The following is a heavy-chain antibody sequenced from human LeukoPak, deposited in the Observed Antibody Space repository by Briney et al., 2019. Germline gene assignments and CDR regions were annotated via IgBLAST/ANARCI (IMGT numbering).Heavy chain of an antibody. CDR2: IYYSGST. CDR3: ARLGVRYSTSSWWFDP. V-gene: IGHV4-59*08. J-gene: IGHJ5*02. Sequence: PSETLSLTCTVSGGSISSYYWSWIRQPPGKGLEWIGYIYYSGSTNYSPSLKSRVTISVDTSKNQFSLKLSSVTAADTAVYYCARLGVRYSTSSWWFDPWAREPWSPSPQ. CDR1: GGSISSYY. D-gene: IGHD6-6*01.